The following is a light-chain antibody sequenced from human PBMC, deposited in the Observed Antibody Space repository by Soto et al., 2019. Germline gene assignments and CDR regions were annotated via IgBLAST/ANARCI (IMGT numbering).Light chain of an antibody. Sequence: EIVMTQSPVTLSVSPGERATLSCRASQSVRSNLAWYQQQPGQAPRLLIYGASTRATGVPARFSGSGSGTEFTLTISSLQSEDFAVYYCQHYNNWPPWTFGQGTKVEIK. CDR1: QSVRSN. CDR3: QHYNNWPPWT. J-gene: IGKJ1*01. CDR2: GAS. V-gene: IGKV3-15*01.